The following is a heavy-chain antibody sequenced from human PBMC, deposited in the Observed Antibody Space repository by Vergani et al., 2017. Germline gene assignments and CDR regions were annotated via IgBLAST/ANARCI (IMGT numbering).Heavy chain of an antibody. CDR3: SRGRGYIFCYSYY. Sequence: VQLVESGGGVVQPGGSLRLSCAASGFTFTNYGMHWVRQAPGKGLEWVAFIRNKAYGGTTEYAASVKGRFTISRDDSKRLAYLQLSGLKTEDTAVYFCSRGRGYIFCYSYYWGQGTLVTVSS. V-gene: IGHV3-49*04. J-gene: IGHJ4*02. D-gene: IGHD5-18*01. CDR2: IRNKAYGGTT. CDR1: GFTFTNYG.